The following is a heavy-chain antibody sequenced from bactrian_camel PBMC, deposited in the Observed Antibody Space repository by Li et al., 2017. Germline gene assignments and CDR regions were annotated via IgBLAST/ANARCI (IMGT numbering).Heavy chain of an antibody. Sequence: DVQLVESGGGLVQPGGSLTLACAASGLTFGSSAMNWVRQAPGKGLEWVSGINRGGDITYYTDSVKGRFTISRDNAENTLSVQMNSLKPEDTAVYYCAADLHPASVGLFAYWGQGTQVTVS. CDR2: INRGGDIT. CDR1: GLTFGSSA. V-gene: IGHV3S31*01. D-gene: IGHD2*01. J-gene: IGHJ6*01. CDR3: AADLHPASVGLFAY.